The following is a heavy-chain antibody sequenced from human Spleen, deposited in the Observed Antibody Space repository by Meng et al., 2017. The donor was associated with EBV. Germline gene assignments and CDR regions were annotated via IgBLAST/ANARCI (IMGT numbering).Heavy chain of an antibody. CDR1: GGSVSSGSYY. V-gene: IGHV4-61*01. CDR2: IYNSGST. D-gene: IGHD1-26*01. J-gene: IGHJ4*02. CDR3: AREHEVGVASWVDY. Sequence: QLTRQESAPRLVMPSGTLSLICTVSGGSVSSGSYYWTWIRQPPGKGLEWIGYIYNSGSTNYNPSLKSRVTISVDTSKNQFSLTLSSVTAADTAVYYCAREHEVGVASWVDYWGQGALVTVSS.